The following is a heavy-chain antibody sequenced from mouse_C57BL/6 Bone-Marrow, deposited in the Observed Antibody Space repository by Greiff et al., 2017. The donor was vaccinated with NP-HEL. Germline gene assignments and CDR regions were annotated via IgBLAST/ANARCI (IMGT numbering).Heavy chain of an antibody. J-gene: IGHJ2*01. Sequence: VQLQQSGTVLARPGASVKMSCKTSGYTFTSYWMHWVKQRPGQGLEWIGAIYPGNSDTSYNQKFKGKAKLTAVTSASTAYMELSSLTNEDSAVYYCTFNWDGNYFDYWGQGTTLTVSS. CDR2: IYPGNSDT. CDR1: GYTFTSYW. V-gene: IGHV1-5*01. D-gene: IGHD4-1*02. CDR3: TFNWDGNYFDY.